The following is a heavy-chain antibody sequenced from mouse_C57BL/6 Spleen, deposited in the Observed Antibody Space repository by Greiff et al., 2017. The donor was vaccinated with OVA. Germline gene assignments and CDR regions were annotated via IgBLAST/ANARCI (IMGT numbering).Heavy chain of an antibody. J-gene: IGHJ2*01. CDR1: GYTFTSYW. Sequence: QVQLQQPGTELVKPGASVKLSCKASGYTFTSYWMHWVKQRPGQGLEWIGNINPSNGGTNYNEKFKSKGTLTVDKSSSTAYMQLSSLTSEDSAVYYCARGRTARDYFDYWGQGTTLTVSS. CDR3: ARGRTARDYFDY. D-gene: IGHD3-2*01. CDR2: INPSNGGT. V-gene: IGHV1-53*01.